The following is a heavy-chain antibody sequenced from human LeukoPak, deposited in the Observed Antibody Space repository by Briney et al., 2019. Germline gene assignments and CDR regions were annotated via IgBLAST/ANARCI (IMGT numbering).Heavy chain of an antibody. Sequence: SETLSLTCAVYGRSFSGYYWSWIRQPPGKGLEWIGEINHSGSTNYNPSLKSRVTISVDTSKNQFSLKLSSVTAADTAVYYCARHGDYVGVDSWGQGTLVTVSS. CDR1: GRSFSGYY. CDR2: INHSGST. D-gene: IGHD4-17*01. CDR3: ARHGDYVGVDS. J-gene: IGHJ5*01. V-gene: IGHV4-34*01.